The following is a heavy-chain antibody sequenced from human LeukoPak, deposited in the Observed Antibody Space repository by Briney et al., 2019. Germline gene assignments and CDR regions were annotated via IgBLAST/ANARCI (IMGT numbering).Heavy chain of an antibody. D-gene: IGHD4-17*01. CDR2: INPDGSST. J-gene: IGHJ4*02. V-gene: IGHV3-74*01. CDR1: GVTFSIYC. CDR3: ARDLRGPHDY. Sequence: PGGSLRLSCEASGVTFSIYCMHSVRQAPGKGLVWVSRINPDGSSTNYADSVKGRFTISRDNAKNTLYLQMNSLRAEDTALYYCARDLRGPHDYWGQGVLVSVSS.